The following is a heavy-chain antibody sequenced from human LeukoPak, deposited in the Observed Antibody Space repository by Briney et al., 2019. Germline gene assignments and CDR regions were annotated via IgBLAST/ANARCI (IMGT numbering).Heavy chain of an antibody. V-gene: IGHV3-48*01. CDR3: ARVSWFGSLDV. D-gene: IGHD3-10*01. J-gene: IGHJ6*02. CDR2: ISSSSSTI. Sequence: PGGSLKLSCAASRFTFSSYSMNWVRQAPGKGLEWVSYISSSSSTIYYADSVKGRFTISRDNAKNSLYLQMNSLRAEDTAVYYCARVSWFGSLDVWGQGTTVTVSS. CDR1: RFTFSSYS.